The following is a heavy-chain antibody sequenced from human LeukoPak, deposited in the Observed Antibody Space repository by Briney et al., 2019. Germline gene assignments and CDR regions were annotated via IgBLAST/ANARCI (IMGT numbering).Heavy chain of an antibody. CDR2: IYPGDSDT. D-gene: IGHD6-19*01. CDR1: GYSFTSYW. V-gene: IGHV5-51*01. J-gene: IGHJ6*02. Sequence: GESLQISCKGSGYSFTSYWIGWVRQMPGKGLEWMGIIYPGDSDTRYSPSFQGQVTISADKSISTAYLQWSSLKASDTAMYYCARQRSGAGTNYYYGMDVWGQGTTVTVSS. CDR3: ARQRSGAGTNYYYGMDV.